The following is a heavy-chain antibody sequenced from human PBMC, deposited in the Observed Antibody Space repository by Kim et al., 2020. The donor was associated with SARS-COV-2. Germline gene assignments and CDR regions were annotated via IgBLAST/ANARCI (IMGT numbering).Heavy chain of an antibody. V-gene: IGHV4-31*03. CDR3: ARAPTGIAPPGFYY. CDR2: IYYSGST. CDR1: GGSISSGGYY. J-gene: IGHJ4*02. Sequence: SETLSLTCTVSGGSISSGGYYWSWIRQHPGMGLEWIGYIYYSGSTYSNPSLQSRVTISVDTSNNQFSLTLSSVTAADTAVYYCARAPTGIAPPGFYYWGQGTQVAVSS. D-gene: IGHD6-13*01.